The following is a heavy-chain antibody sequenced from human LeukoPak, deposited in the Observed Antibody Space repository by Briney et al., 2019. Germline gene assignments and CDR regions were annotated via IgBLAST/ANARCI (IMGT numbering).Heavy chain of an antibody. CDR3: ARDPQGYCSGGSCYSAY. J-gene: IGHJ4*02. D-gene: IGHD2-15*01. Sequence: AASVKVSCKASGGTFSSYTISWVRQAPGQGLEWMGRIIPILGIANYAQKFQGRVTITADKSTSTAYTELSSLRSEDTAVYYCARDPQGYCSGGSCYSAYWGQGTLVTVSS. V-gene: IGHV1-69*04. CDR2: IIPILGIA. CDR1: GGTFSSYT.